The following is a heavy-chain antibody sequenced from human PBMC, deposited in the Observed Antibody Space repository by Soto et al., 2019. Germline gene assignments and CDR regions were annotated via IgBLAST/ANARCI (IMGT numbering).Heavy chain of an antibody. CDR3: ARTDIVVVVAATHDAFDI. V-gene: IGHV1-2*02. CDR2: INPNSGGT. D-gene: IGHD2-15*01. J-gene: IGHJ3*02. CDR1: GYTFTGYY. Sequence: QVQLVQSGAEVKKPGASVKVSCKASGYTFTGYYMHWVRQAPGQGLEWMGWINPNSGGTNYAQKFQGRVTRTRDTSISTAYMELSRLRSDETAVYYCARTDIVVVVAATHDAFDIWGQGTMVTVSS.